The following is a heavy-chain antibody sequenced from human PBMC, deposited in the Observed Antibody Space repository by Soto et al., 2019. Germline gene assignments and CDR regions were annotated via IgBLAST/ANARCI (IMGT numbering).Heavy chain of an antibody. CDR1: GFTFSSYA. V-gene: IGHV3-23*01. CDR2: ISGSGGST. D-gene: IGHD3-3*01. Sequence: LRLSCAASGFTFSSYAMSWVRQAPGKGLEWVSAISGSGGSTYYADSVKGRFTISRDNSKNTLYLQMNSLRAEDTAVYYCAKTHHFYDFWSGSNEAYYFDYWGQGTLVTVSS. J-gene: IGHJ4*02. CDR3: AKTHHFYDFWSGSNEAYYFDY.